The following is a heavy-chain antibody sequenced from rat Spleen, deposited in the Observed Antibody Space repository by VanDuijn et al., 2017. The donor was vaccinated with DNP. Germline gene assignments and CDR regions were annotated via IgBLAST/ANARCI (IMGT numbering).Heavy chain of an antibody. CDR1: GFTFSHYW. Sequence: VQLKESGPGLVQPSQTLSLTCTVSGFTFSHYWMAWIRQVPGKGLEWIASITSGTGTTSYADAVKGRFMISRDDTKNTLSLQMDRLRSEDTATYYCTRIGDLHNGGDGDALDAWGQGTSVTVSS. CDR3: TRIGDLHNGGDGDALDA. J-gene: IGHJ4*01. D-gene: IGHD1-1*01. V-gene: IGHV5-31*01. CDR2: ITSGTGTT.